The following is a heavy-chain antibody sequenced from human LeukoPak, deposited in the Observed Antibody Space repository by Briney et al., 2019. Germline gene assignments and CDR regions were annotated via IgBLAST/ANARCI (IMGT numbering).Heavy chain of an antibody. CDR1: GYSFTSYW. CDR2: IYPGDSDT. V-gene: IGHV5-51*01. D-gene: IGHD3-10*01. CDR3: ARPLNYGSGSYLDGFDI. J-gene: IGHJ3*02. Sequence: GESLKISCKASGYSFTSYWIGWVRQLPGKGLEWMGIIYPGDSDTRYSPSFRGQVTISADKSISTAYLQWSSLKASDTAMYYCARPLNYGSGSYLDGFDIWGQGTMVTVSS.